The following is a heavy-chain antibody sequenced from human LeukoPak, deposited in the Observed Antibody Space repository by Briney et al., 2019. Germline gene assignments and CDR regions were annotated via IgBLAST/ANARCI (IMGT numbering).Heavy chain of an antibody. CDR2: ISGSGGST. CDR1: GFTFSSYS. CDR3: AKDSARKSIVGSTTRGVIDY. Sequence: AGGSLRLSCAASGFTFSSYSMSWVRQAPGKGLEWVSAISGSGGSTYYAESVKGRFTISRDNSKNTLYLQMNSLRAEDTAVYYCAKDSARKSIVGSTTRGVIDYWGQGTLVTVSS. J-gene: IGHJ4*02. V-gene: IGHV3-23*01. D-gene: IGHD1-26*01.